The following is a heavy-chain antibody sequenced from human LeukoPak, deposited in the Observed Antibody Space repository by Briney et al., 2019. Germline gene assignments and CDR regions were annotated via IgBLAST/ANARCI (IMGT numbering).Heavy chain of an antibody. CDR1: GGSITSSSHY. D-gene: IGHD3-16*01. Sequence: ASETLSLTCSVSGGSITSSSHYWGWIRQSPEKGLEWIGSIYYSGSTNYNPSLKSRVTISVDKSKNQFSLKLSSVTAADTAVYYCASKIWAAPHWFDPWGQGTLVTVSS. CDR3: ASKIWAAPHWFDP. J-gene: IGHJ5*02. CDR2: IYYSGST. V-gene: IGHV4-39*07.